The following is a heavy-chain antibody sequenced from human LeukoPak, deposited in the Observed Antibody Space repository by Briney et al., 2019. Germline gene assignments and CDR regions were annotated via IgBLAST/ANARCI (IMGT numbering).Heavy chain of an antibody. Sequence: ASVKVSCKASGYTFTGYYMHWVRQAPGQGLEWMGWINPNSGGTNYAQKFQGRVTMTRDTSISTAYMELSRLRSDDTGVYYCARGEIYDYVWGSYRPWGQGTLVTVSS. CDR2: INPNSGGT. CDR3: ARGEIYDYVWGSYRP. CDR1: GYTFTGYY. D-gene: IGHD3-16*02. J-gene: IGHJ4*02. V-gene: IGHV1-2*02.